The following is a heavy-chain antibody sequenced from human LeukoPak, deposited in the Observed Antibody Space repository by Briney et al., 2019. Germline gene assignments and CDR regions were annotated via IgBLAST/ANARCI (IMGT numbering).Heavy chain of an antibody. CDR1: GFTFSSYS. CDR3: AKILFPYYYDSSGYYFDY. V-gene: IGHV3-48*01. Sequence: GGSLRLSCAASGFTFSSYSMNWVRQAPGKGLEWVSYISSSSSTIYYADSVKGRFTISRDNSKNTLYLQMNSLRAEDTAVYYCAKILFPYYYDSSGYYFDYWGQGTLVTVSS. J-gene: IGHJ4*02. CDR2: ISSSSSTI. D-gene: IGHD3-22*01.